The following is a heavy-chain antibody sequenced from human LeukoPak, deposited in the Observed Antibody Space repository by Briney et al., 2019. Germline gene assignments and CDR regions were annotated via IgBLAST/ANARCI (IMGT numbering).Heavy chain of an antibody. V-gene: IGHV1-69*04. J-gene: IGHJ6*02. D-gene: IGHD2-15*01. Sequence: PVKVSCKASGGTFSSYAISWVRQAPGQGLEWMGRIIPLLGIANYAQKFQGRVTITADKSTSTAYMELSSLRSEDTAVYYCAREFEEYCSGGSCYSDYYYGMDVWGQGTTVTVSS. CDR2: IIPLLGIA. CDR3: AREFEEYCSGGSCYSDYYYGMDV. CDR1: GGTFSSYA.